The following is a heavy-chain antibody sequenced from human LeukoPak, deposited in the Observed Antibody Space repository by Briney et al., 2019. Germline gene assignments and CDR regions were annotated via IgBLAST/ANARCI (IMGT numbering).Heavy chain of an antibody. CDR1: GFTFSSYW. CDR3: VKDLQQWLVQQAFDI. Sequence: GGSLRLSCAASGFTFSSYWMSWVRQAPGKGLEYVSAISSNGGSTYYADSVKGRFTISRDNSKNTLYLQMSSLRAEDTAVYYCVKDLQQWLVQQAFDIWGQGTMVTVSS. CDR2: ISSNGGST. D-gene: IGHD6-19*01. J-gene: IGHJ3*02. V-gene: IGHV3-64D*06.